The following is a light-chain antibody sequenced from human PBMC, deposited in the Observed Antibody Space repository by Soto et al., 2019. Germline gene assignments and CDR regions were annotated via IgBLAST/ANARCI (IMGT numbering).Light chain of an antibody. CDR3: LQQNNLPYN. CDR1: QDIRND. V-gene: IGKV1-17*01. J-gene: IGKJ2*01. Sequence: DIQMTQSPSSLSASVGDIVTITCRASQDIRNDLGLYQHKPGKVPKSLIHTASTLKSWVPSRFRGSGSVTEFTLTISSLQPEDFDTDYCLQQNNLPYNFGQGTKLEIK. CDR2: TAS.